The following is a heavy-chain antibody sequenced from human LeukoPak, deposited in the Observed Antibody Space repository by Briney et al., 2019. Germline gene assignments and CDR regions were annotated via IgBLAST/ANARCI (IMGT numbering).Heavy chain of an antibody. Sequence: GGSLRLSCAASGFTFRDYNMHWVRQGPGKGLEWVSHIKWDDGSTYYADSVKGRFTIARDNSKNSLYLQMNSLRTDDTASYYCAKGRERFGSGPIRHWGQGTLVTVSS. V-gene: IGHV3-43*01. CDR2: IKWDDGST. CDR1: GFTFRDYN. CDR3: AKGRERFGSGPIRH. J-gene: IGHJ1*01. D-gene: IGHD1-1*01.